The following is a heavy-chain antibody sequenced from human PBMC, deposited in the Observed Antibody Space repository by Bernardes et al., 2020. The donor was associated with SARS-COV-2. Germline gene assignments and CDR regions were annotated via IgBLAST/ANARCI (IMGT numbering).Heavy chain of an antibody. CDR1: GDTFSTYT. D-gene: IGHD6-19*01. J-gene: IGHJ4*02. CDR2: IIPVFDKS. Sequence: SVKVSCKASGDTFSTYTISWVRQAPGQGLEWMGGIIPVFDKSNSAQKFQGRTTFTADKSTSTAYMELTGLKFDDTAVYYCARDRDSSGPYFGFWGQGTQVTVSS. V-gene: IGHV1-69*06. CDR3: ARDRDSSGPYFGF.